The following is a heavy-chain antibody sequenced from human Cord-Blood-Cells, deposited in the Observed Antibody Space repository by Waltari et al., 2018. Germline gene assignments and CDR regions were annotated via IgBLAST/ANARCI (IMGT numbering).Heavy chain of an antibody. CDR1: GFTFSSNA. CDR2: RSGGVGST. J-gene: IGHJ4*02. D-gene: IGHD6-6*01. Sequence: EVQLLESGGGLVQPGGSLRLSCAASGFTFSSNAMSWVRQAPGTGVEWDSARSGGVGSTYDADSVKGRFTISRDNCKNTLYLQMNSRRADDTAVYYCAKGPRTISSSYFDYSGQGTLVTVSS. CDR3: AKGPRTISSSYFDY. V-gene: IGHV3-23*01.